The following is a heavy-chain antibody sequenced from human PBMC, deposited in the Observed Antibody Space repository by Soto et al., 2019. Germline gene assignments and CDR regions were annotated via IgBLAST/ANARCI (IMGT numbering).Heavy chain of an antibody. V-gene: IGHV1-69*12. J-gene: IGHJ4*02. CDR2: IIPIFSTA. D-gene: IGHD4-4*01. Sequence: QVQLVQSGAEVKKPGSSVKVSCKASGGTFSSYAISRVRQAPGQGLEWMGGIIPIFSTADYAQKFQGRVTITADESTSTAYMELSSLRSEDTAVYYCARDGGVYDYSPFDYWGQGTLVTVSS. CDR1: GGTFSSYA. CDR3: ARDGGVYDYSPFDY.